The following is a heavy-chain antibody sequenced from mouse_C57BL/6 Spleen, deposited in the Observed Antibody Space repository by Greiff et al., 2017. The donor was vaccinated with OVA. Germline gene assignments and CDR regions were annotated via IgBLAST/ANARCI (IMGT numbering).Heavy chain of an antibody. J-gene: IGHJ4*01. CDR1: GYSITSGYY. CDR3: ARVIRSFYAMDD. CDR2: ISYDGSN. Sequence: ESGPGLVKPSQSLSLTCSVTGYSITSGYYWNWIRQFPGNKLEWMGYISYDGSNNYNPSLKNRISITRDTSKNQFFLKLNSVTTEDTATYYCARVIRSFYAMDDWGKGTSVTVSS. D-gene: IGHD1-2*01. V-gene: IGHV3-6*01.